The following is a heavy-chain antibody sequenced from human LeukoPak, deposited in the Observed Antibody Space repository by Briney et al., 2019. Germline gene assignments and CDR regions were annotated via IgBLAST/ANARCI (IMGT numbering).Heavy chain of an antibody. D-gene: IGHD6-13*01. CDR1: ESSLTTTEVG. J-gene: IGHJ4*02. V-gene: IGHV2-5*01. Sequence: SGPTLVKPTQTLTLTCAFSESSLTTTEVGIGWIRQPPGKALEWLALVYWNDDKRYSPSLESRLTITKDTSKNQVVLSMTDMDPVDTATYYCGHRRAAVSPYYFDYWGQGILVTVSS. CDR2: VYWNDDK. CDR3: GHRRAAVSPYYFDY.